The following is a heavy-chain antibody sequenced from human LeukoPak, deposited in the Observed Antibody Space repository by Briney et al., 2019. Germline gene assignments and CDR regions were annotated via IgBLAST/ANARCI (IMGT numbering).Heavy chain of an antibody. D-gene: IGHD6-19*01. V-gene: IGHV3-33*08. CDR3: ARDAKEVSSGWYPGYYFDY. J-gene: IGHJ4*02. CDR2: IWYDGSNK. Sequence: PGRSLRLSCAASGFTFSSYGMHWVRQAPGKGLEWVAVIWYDGSNKYYADSVKGRFTISRDNSKNTLYLQMNSLRAEDTAVYYCARDAKEVSSGWYPGYYFDYRGQGTLVTVSS. CDR1: GFTFSSYG.